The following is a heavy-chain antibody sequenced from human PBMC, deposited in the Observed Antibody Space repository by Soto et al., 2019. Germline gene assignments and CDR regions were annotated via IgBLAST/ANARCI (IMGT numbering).Heavy chain of an antibody. J-gene: IGHJ4*02. CDR1: GGSFSGYY. Sequence: SETLSLTCAVYGGSFSGYYWGWIRQPPGKGLEWIGEINHSGSTNYNPSLKSRVTISVDTSKNQFSLKLSSVTAADTAVYYCARGESVVAATRVYQSWGQGTLVTVSS. CDR2: INHSGST. CDR3: ARGESVVAATRVYQS. D-gene: IGHD2-15*01. V-gene: IGHV4-34*01.